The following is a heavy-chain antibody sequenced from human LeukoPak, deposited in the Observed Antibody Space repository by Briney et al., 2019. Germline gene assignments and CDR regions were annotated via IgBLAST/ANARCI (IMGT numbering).Heavy chain of an antibody. CDR1: GDSISNYY. V-gene: IGHV4-4*07. CDR3: ARCLNTYYYDNSGYSPEHYYMDV. CDR2: IYASGSS. D-gene: IGHD3-22*01. Sequence: SETLSLTCTVSGDSISNYYWSWARQPAGKGLEWIGRIYASGSSNYNPSLKSRITMSVDKSKNQFSLKLSSVTAEDTAVYYCARCLNTYYYDNSGYSPEHYYMDVWGKGTTVIVSS. J-gene: IGHJ6*03.